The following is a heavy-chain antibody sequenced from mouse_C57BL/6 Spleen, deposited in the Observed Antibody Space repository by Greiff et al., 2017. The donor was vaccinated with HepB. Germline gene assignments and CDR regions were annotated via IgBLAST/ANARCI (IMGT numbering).Heavy chain of an antibody. D-gene: IGHD1-1*01. CDR3: AITTVVANWYFDV. CDR2: IHPNSGST. V-gene: IGHV1-64*01. Sequence: QVQLKQPGAELVKPGASVKLSCKASGYTFTSYWMHWVKQRPGQGLEWIGMIHPNSGSTNYNEKFKSKATLTVDKSSSTAYMQLSSLTSEDSAVYYCAITTVVANWYFDVWGTGTTVTVSS. CDR1: GYTFTSYW. J-gene: IGHJ1*03.